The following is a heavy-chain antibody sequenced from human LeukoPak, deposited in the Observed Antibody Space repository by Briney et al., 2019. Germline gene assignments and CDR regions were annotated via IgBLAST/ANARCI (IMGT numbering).Heavy chain of an antibody. D-gene: IGHD6-19*01. Sequence: SETLSLTCTVSGGSISSGSYYWSWIRQPAGKGLEWIGRIYTSGSTNYNPSLKSRVTISVDTSKNHFSLKLTSVTAADTAVYYCASVRGYYYYDMDVWGQGTTVTVSS. CDR3: ASVRGYYYYDMDV. V-gene: IGHV4-61*02. J-gene: IGHJ6*02. CDR2: IYTSGST. CDR1: GGSISSGSYY.